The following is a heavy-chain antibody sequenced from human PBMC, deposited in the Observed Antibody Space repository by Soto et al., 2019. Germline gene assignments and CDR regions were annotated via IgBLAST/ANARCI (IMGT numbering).Heavy chain of an antibody. D-gene: IGHD2-15*01. CDR3: VRDWKGTLCNSFYGYFDS. Sequence: SETLSLTCAVSGGSITSGNWWSWVRQPPGKGLEWIGEIFHSGTTNYNPSLKSRVTISVDMSKNQFSLKLNSVTAADTAIYYCVRDWKGTLCNSFYGYFDSWGQGTLVTVSS. CDR2: IFHSGTT. V-gene: IGHV4-4*02. CDR1: GGSITSGNW. J-gene: IGHJ4*02.